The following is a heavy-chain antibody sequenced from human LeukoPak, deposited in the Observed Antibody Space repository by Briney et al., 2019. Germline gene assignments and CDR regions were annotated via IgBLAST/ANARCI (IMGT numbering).Heavy chain of an antibody. V-gene: IGHV4-59*01. J-gene: IGHJ3*02. Sequence: KPSETLSLTCTVSGGSISSYYWSWIRQPPGKGLEWIGYIYYSGSTNYNPSLKSRVTISVDTSKNQFSLKLSSVTAADTAVYYCARTSVNSLWDDAFDIWGQGTMVTVSS. CDR2: IYYSGST. CDR3: ARTSVNSLWDDAFDI. D-gene: IGHD4-17*01. CDR1: GGSISSYY.